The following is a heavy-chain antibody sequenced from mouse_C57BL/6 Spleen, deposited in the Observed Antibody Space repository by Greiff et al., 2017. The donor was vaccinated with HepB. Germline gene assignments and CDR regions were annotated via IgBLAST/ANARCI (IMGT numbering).Heavy chain of an antibody. CDR2: ISSGGSYT. D-gene: IGHD1-1*01. V-gene: IGHV5-6*01. CDR3: ARHYCGSSY. CDR1: GFTFSSYG. J-gene: IGHJ3*01. Sequence: EVNVVESGGDLVKPGGSLKLSCAASGFTFSSYGMSWVRQTPDKRLEWVATISSGGSYTYYPDSVKGRFTISRDNAKNTLYLQMSSLKSEDTAMYYCARHYCGSSYWGQGTLVTVSA.